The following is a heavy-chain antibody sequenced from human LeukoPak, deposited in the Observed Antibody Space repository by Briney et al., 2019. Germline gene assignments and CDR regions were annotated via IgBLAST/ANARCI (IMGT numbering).Heavy chain of an antibody. CDR1: GFTFSGAY. CDR2: IKSKGGGGTT. V-gene: IGHV3-15*01. CDR3: ARVTMVAGASYNWFVP. Sequence: GGSLRLSCVASGFTFSGAYMSWVRQAPGKGLEWVGLIKSKGGGGTTEFAAPVKGRFTISRDDSRNTVYLQMNSLRAEDTAVYYCARVTMVAGASYNWFVPWGQGTLVTVST. D-gene: IGHD2-15*01. J-gene: IGHJ5*02.